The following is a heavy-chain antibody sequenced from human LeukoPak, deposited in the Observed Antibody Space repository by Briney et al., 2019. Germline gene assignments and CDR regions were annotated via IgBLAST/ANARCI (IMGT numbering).Heavy chain of an antibody. Sequence: GGSLRLSCAASGFTVSSNYMSWVRQASGKGLEWVSAIRMNGGGAYYADSVKGRFTVSRDDSKNTVYLQMNSLTAEDTAVYYCATMEWFLLGHWGQGTLVTVSS. CDR2: IRMNGGGA. J-gene: IGHJ4*02. D-gene: IGHD3-3*01. CDR1: GFTVSSNY. V-gene: IGHV3-23*01. CDR3: ATMEWFLLGH.